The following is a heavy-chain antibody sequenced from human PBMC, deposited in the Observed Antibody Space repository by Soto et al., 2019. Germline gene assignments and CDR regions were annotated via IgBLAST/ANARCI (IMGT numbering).Heavy chain of an antibody. CDR2: IMPIFGTA. CDR1: GGTFSSYA. V-gene: IGHV1-69*01. CDR3: GLYSSPEGDYYYYGMDV. D-gene: IGHD5-18*01. Sequence: QVQLVQSGAEVKKPGSSVKVSCKASGGTFSSYAMSWVRQAPGQGLEWMGGIMPIFGTANNAQKFQGRVTITADESTSTAYMELSSLRSEDTAVYYCGLYSSPEGDYYYYGMDVWGQGTTVTVSS. J-gene: IGHJ6*02.